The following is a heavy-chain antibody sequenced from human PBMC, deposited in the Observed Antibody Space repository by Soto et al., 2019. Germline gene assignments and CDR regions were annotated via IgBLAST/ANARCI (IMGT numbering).Heavy chain of an antibody. J-gene: IGHJ6*02. CDR3: ARDGIGDYYYYYGMDV. CDR2: IIPIFGTA. Sequence: ASVKVSCKASGVTFSSYAISWVRQAPVQGLEWMGGIIPIFGTANYAQKFQGRVTITADKSASTAYMELSSLRSEDTAVYYCARDGIGDYYYYYGMDVWGQGTTVTVSS. V-gene: IGHV1-69*06. CDR1: GVTFSSYA. D-gene: IGHD3-10*01.